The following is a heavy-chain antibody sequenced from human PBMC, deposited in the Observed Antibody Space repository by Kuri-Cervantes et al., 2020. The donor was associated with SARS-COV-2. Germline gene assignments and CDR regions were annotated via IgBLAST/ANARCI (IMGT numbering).Heavy chain of an antibody. CDR1: GFTFSGHW. D-gene: IGHD1-1*01. CDR2: INPDRSYT. Sequence: GGPLRLPCAASGFTFSGHWIHWVRQAPGKGLVWVSRINPDRSYTNNADSVKGRFTLSRDNAKNMLFLQMNSLRAEDTAVYYCVRDGDHWNFDYWGQGTLVTVSS. V-gene: IGHV3-74*01. CDR3: VRDGDHWNFDY. J-gene: IGHJ4*02.